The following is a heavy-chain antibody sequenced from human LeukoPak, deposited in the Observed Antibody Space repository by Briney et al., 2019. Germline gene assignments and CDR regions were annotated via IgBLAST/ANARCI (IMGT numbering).Heavy chain of an antibody. V-gene: IGHV3-23*01. CDR3: AKTHNSGWYASDY. J-gene: IGHJ4*02. D-gene: IGHD6-19*01. Sequence: PGGSLRLSCAASGFPFSSYAMNWVRQAPGKGLEWVSLISASGGSTYYADSAKGRFTISRDNSKNTLYLQMNSLRVEDTAIYYCAKTHNSGWYASDYWGQGDLVTVAS. CDR1: GFPFSSYA. CDR2: ISASGGST.